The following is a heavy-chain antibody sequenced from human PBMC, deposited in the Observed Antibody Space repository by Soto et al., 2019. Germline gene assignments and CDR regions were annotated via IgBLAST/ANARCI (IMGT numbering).Heavy chain of an antibody. CDR1: GGSISSGGYS. Sequence: PSETLSLTCAVSGGSISSGGYSWSWIRQPPGKGLEWIGYIYHSGSTYYNPSLKSRVTISVDRSKNQFSLKLSSVTAADTAVYYCASFPLVVATAGYYLDYWGQGTLVTVSS. CDR3: ASFPLVVATAGYYLDY. CDR2: IYHSGST. D-gene: IGHD5-12*01. J-gene: IGHJ4*02. V-gene: IGHV4-30-2*01.